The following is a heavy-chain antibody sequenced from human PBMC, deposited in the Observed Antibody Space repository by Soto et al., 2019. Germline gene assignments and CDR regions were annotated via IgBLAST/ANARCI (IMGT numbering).Heavy chain of an antibody. CDR2: IIPILGIA. D-gene: IGHD5-12*01. J-gene: IGHJ4*02. V-gene: IGHV1-69*02. CDR3: ARVGGYSGYDNPHFDY. Sequence: QVQLVQSGAEVKKPRSSVKVSCKASGGTFSSYTISWVRQAPGQGLEWMGRIIPILGIANYAQKFQGRVTITADKSTSTAYMELSSLRSEDTAVYYCARVGGYSGYDNPHFDYWGQGTLVTVSS. CDR1: GGTFSSYT.